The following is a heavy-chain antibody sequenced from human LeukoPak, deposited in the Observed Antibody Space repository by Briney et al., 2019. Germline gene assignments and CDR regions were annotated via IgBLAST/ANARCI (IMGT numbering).Heavy chain of an antibody. CDR1: GYSFTNYW. Sequence: GESLKISCKGSGYSFTNYWIGWVRQMPGKGLEWMGFIYPRDSRTTYSPSSQGQVTISADRSISTAYIQWSSLKASDTAMYYCAKGGDGRDFLLYWGQGSLVTVSS. D-gene: IGHD5-24*01. J-gene: IGHJ4*02. V-gene: IGHV5-51*01. CDR2: IYPRDSRT. CDR3: AKGGDGRDFLLY.